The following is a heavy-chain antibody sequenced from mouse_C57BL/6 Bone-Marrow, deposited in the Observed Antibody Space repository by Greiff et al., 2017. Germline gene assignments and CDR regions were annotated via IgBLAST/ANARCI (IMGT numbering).Heavy chain of an antibody. CDR3: AKKATSYYDYEFAY. J-gene: IGHJ3*01. CDR1: GFSLTSYG. V-gene: IGHV2-4*01. CDR2: IWCGGST. D-gene: IGHD2-4*01. Sequence: VKLQESGPGLVQPSQSLSITCTVSGFSLTSYGVHWVSQPPGKGLEWLGVIWCGGSTDYNAAFISRLSISKDNSKSQVFFKMNSLQADDTAIYYCAKKATSYYDYEFAYWGQGTLVTVSA.